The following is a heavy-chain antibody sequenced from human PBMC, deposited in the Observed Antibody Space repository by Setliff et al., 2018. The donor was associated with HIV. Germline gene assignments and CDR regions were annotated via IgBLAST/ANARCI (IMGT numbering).Heavy chain of an antibody. V-gene: IGHV3-53*01. CDR2: IYSGGST. Sequence: PGGSLRLSCAASGFAVSSSYMSWVRQAPGKGLEWVSVIYSGGSTYYADSVKGRFTISRDNSKNTLYLQMNSLRAEDTAVYYCARAMVPDSSGYYRPPAFDIWGQGTMVTVSS. J-gene: IGHJ3*02. CDR3: ARAMVPDSSGYYRPPAFDI. D-gene: IGHD3-22*01. CDR1: GFAVSSSY.